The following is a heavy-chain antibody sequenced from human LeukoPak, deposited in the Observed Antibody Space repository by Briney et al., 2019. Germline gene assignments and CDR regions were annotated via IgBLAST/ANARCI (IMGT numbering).Heavy chain of an antibody. CDR2: ISAYSGNT. J-gene: IGHJ4*02. D-gene: IGHD2-2*01. Sequence: ASVKVSCKASGYGFSSYGISWVRQAPGQGLEWMGWISAYSGNTKYAQKFQGRVTMTTDTSTGTAYIELRSLRSDDTAVYYCARGPMHSTSYYAPDYWGQGTPVTVSS. CDR3: ARGPMHSTSYYAPDY. CDR1: GYGFSSYG. V-gene: IGHV1-18*01.